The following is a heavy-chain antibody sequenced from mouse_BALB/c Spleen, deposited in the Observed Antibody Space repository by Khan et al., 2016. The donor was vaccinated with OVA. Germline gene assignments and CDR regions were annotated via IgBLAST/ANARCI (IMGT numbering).Heavy chain of an antibody. CDR1: GFDFSRYW. CDR3: ARLYDGYSPGFAY. D-gene: IGHD2-3*01. V-gene: IGHV4-1*02. Sequence: EVKLLESGGGLVQPGGSLKLSCAASGFDFSRYWMSWVRQAPGKGLEWIGEINPDSSTINYTPSLKDKFIISRDNAKNTLYLQMSKVRSEDTALYYCARLYDGYSPGFAYWGQGTLVTVSA. CDR2: INPDSSTI. J-gene: IGHJ3*01.